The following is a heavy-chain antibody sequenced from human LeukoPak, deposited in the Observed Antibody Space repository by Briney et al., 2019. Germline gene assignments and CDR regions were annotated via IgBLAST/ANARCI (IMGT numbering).Heavy chain of an antibody. V-gene: IGHV1-2*02. J-gene: IGHJ4*02. Sequence: GASVKVSCKASGYTFTGYYMHWVRQAPGQGLEWKGWINPNSGGTNYAQKFQGRVTMTRDTSISTAYMELSRLRSDDTAVYYCARVPNGWLPRGPYFDYWGQGTLVTVSS. CDR1: GYTFTGYY. CDR3: ARVPNGWLPRGPYFDY. D-gene: IGHD3-22*01. CDR2: INPNSGGT.